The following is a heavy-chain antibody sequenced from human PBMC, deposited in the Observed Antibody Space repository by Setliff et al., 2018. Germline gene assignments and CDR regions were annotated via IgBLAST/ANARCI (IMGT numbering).Heavy chain of an antibody. CDR2: INAGNGNT. CDR1: GYTFTNYA. CDR3: ARDTLGYGDYVGFDI. D-gene: IGHD4-17*01. V-gene: IGHV1-3*01. J-gene: IGHJ3*02. Sequence: ASVKVSCKASGYTFTNYAIHWVRQAPGQRLEWMGWINAGNGNTKYSQKFQGRVTMTRNTSISTAYMDLSSLRFDDTAVYYCARDTLGYGDYVGFDIWGQGTMVTVSS.